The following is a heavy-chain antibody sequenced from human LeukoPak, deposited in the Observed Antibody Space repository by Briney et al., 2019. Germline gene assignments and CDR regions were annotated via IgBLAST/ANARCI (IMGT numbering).Heavy chain of an antibody. Sequence: ASVKVSCKASGYTFTGYYMHWVRQAPGQGLEWMGIINPSGGSTSYAQKFQGRVTMTRDMSTSTVYMELSSLRSEDTAVYYCAREVYGQWLVPGYWGQGTLVTVSS. CDR1: GYTFTGYY. CDR2: INPSGGST. J-gene: IGHJ4*02. CDR3: AREVYGQWLVPGY. V-gene: IGHV1-46*01. D-gene: IGHD6-19*01.